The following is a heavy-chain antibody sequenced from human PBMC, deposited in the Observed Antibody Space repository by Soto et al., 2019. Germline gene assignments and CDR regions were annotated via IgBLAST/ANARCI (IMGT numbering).Heavy chain of an antibody. J-gene: IGHJ6*02. CDR3: TRSPIAAAGDYYYYYYGMDV. CDR2: IRSKANSYAT. D-gene: IGHD6-13*01. Sequence: GGSLRLSCAASGFTFSGSAMHWVRQASGKGLEWVGRIRSKANSYATAYAASVKGRFTISRDDSKNTAYLQMNSLKTEDTAVYYCTRSPIAAAGDYYYYYYGMDVWGQGTTVTVSS. V-gene: IGHV3-73*01. CDR1: GFTFSGSA.